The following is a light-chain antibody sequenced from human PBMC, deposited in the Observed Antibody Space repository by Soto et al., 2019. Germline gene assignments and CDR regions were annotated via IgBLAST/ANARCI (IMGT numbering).Light chain of an antibody. V-gene: IGKV3-20*01. CDR3: QQYGRSPWT. CDR2: GAS. CDR1: QSVSSN. J-gene: IGKJ1*01. Sequence: EIVLTQSPGTLSLSPGESATLSCRASQSVSSNLAWYQQKPGQAPRLLIYGASSRATGIPDRFSGSGSGTDFTLTISRLEPEDFAVYYCQQYGRSPWTFGQETKGDSK.